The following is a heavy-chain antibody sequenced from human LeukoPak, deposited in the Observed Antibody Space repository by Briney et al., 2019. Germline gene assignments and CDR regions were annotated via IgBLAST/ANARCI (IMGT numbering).Heavy chain of an antibody. J-gene: IGHJ3*02. CDR2: IRSKAYGGTT. Sequence: PGGSLRLSCTASGFTFGDYAMSWFRQAPGKGLEWVGFIRSKAYGGTTEYAASVKGRFTISRDDSKSIAYLQMNSLKTEDTAVYYCTRARLRYPADAFDIWGQGTMVTVSS. D-gene: IGHD6-25*01. CDR3: TRARLRYPADAFDI. CDR1: GFTFGDYA. V-gene: IGHV3-49*03.